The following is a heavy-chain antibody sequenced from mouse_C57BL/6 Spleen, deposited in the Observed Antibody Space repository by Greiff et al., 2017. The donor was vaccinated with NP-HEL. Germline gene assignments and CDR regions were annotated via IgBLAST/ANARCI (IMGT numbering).Heavy chain of an antibody. CDR2: ISAGGSYT. CDR3: ARDGGDYYGSRGGFDY. CDR1: GFTFSSYA. D-gene: IGHD1-1*01. V-gene: IGHV5-4*01. J-gene: IGHJ2*01. Sequence: EVQRVESGGGLVKPGGSLKLSCAASGFTFSSYAMSWVRQTPEKRLEWVATISAGGSYTYYPDNVKGRFTISRDNAKNNLYLQMRHLKSEDTAMDYCARDGGDYYGSRGGFDYWGQGTTLTVSS.